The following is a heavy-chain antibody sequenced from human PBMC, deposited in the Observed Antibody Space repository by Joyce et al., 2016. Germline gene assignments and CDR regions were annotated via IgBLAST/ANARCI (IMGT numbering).Heavy chain of an antibody. J-gene: IGHJ3*02. CDR3: VISTGISMIVLVPDPLFDI. CDR1: GDSFSNYYYY. Sequence: QLQLQEPGPGLVKPSETLSLTCSVSGDSFSNYYYYWGWIRHPPGKGLEWIGGVYYEWNTYYHPSLKSRVTISLDTSKNQFSLRLTSVTAADTAVYYCVISTGISMIVLVPDPLFDIWGQGTMVTVSS. D-gene: IGHD3-22*01. CDR2: VYYEWNT. V-gene: IGHV4-39*07.